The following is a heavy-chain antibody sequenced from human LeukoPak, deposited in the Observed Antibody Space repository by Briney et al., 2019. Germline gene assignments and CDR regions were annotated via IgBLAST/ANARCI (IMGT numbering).Heavy chain of an antibody. D-gene: IGHD2-2*01. CDR3: TRDGAEIVVVPAASYYYYGMDV. CDR1: GFTFSNAW. V-gene: IGHV3-15*07. J-gene: IGHJ6*02. CDR2: IKSKTDGGTT. Sequence: GGSLRLSCAASGFTFSNAWRNWVRQAPGKGREWVGRIKSKTDGGTTDYAAPVKGRFTISRDDSKNTLYLQMNSLKTEDTAVYYCTRDGAEIVVVPAASYYYYGMDVWGQGTTVTVSS.